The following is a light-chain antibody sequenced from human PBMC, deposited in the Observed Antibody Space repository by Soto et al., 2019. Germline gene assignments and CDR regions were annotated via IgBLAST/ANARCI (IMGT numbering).Light chain of an antibody. Sequence: IQMTQYPPSRSASLGDRVTITCRASQSISSYVSWYQQKPGKAPKLLIYAASRLQSGVPSRFSGSRSGTDFTLTISSLKPEDFATDYCQQSYSRVTFGQGTKVDIK. V-gene: IGKV1-39*01. J-gene: IGKJ1*01. CDR3: QQSYSRVT. CDR2: AAS. CDR1: QSISSY.